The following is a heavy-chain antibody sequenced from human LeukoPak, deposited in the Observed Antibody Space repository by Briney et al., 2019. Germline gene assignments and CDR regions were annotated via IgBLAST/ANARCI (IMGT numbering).Heavy chain of an antibody. V-gene: IGHV1-18*01. CDR1: GYTFTSYG. J-gene: IGHJ6*03. CDR3: ASGVSPPNYYYYMDV. CDR2: ISAYNGNT. Sequence: ASVKVSCKASGYTFTSYGISWVRQAPGQGLEWMGWISAYNGNTNYAQKLQGRVTMTTDTSTSTAYMKLRSLRSDDTAVYYCASGVSPPNYYYYMDVWGKGTTVIISS.